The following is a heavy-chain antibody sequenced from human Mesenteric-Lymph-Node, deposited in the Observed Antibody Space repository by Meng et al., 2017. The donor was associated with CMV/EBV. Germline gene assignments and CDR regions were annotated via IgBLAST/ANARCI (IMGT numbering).Heavy chain of an antibody. CDR1: GFTFNKYA. Sequence: GESLKISCAASGFTFNKYAVSWVRQAPGKGLEWVSGISGSGSVTFYADSVRGRFTISRDNSKNSVYLQMNSLRAEDTAVYYCARAGYLYDTSGYSPVDSWGQGTLVTVSS. CDR2: ISGSGSVT. D-gene: IGHD3-22*01. J-gene: IGHJ4*02. V-gene: IGHV3-23*01. CDR3: ARAGYLYDTSGYSPVDS.